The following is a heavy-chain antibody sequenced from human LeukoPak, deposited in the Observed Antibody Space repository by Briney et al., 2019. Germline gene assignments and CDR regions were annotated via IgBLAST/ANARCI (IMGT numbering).Heavy chain of an antibody. CDR3: AREGSGLNWFDP. CDR1: GGSISSYY. Sequence: KPSETLSLTCTVSGGSISSYYWNWIRQPPGKGLEWIGYIYYSGITNYNPSLKSRVTISVDTSKNQFSLKLSSVTAADTAVCYCAREGSGLNWFDPWGQGILVTVSS. J-gene: IGHJ5*02. CDR2: IYYSGIT. V-gene: IGHV4-59*01. D-gene: IGHD3-22*01.